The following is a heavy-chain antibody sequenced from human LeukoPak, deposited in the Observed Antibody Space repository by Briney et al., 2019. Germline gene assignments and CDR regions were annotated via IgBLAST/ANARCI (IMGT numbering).Heavy chain of an antibody. CDR1: GGSFSGYY. D-gene: IGHD4-17*01. CDR3: ARDYGDYVGY. V-gene: IGHV4-34*01. CDR2: INHSGST. J-gene: IGHJ4*02. Sequence: SETLSLTCTVSGGSFSGYYWSWIRQPPGKGLEWIGEINHSGSTNYNPSLKSRVTISVDTSKNQFSLKLSSVTAADTAVYYCARDYGDYVGYWGQGTLVTVSS.